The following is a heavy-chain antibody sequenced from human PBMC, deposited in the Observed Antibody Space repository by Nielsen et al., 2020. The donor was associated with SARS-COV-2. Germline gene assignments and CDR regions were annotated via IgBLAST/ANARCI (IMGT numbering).Heavy chain of an antibody. D-gene: IGHD5-12*01. Sequence: SVKVSCKASGGTFSTHSISWVRQAPGQGPGWMGRIIPMVDIQDYAQSFQGRVTITADKSTSTAYMELSSLSSEDTALYYCARSATNLIYWYFDLWGRGTLVTVSS. CDR2: IIPMVDIQ. V-gene: IGHV1-69*02. CDR3: ARSATNLIYWYFDL. J-gene: IGHJ2*01. CDR1: GGTFSTHS.